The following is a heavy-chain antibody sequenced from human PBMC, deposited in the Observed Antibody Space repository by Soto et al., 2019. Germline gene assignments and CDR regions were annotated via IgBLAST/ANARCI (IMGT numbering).Heavy chain of an antibody. V-gene: IGHV4-59*01. Sequence: SETLSLTCTVSGSSMISYYWSWIRQPPGRGLEWIGFIYYAGSTNYIPSLESRVAMSVDTSKNQLSLKLSSLTAADTAVYYCARGIGEATTPFDYWGQGTLVTVSS. CDR3: ARGIGEATTPFDY. CDR1: GSSMISYY. J-gene: IGHJ4*02. D-gene: IGHD1-26*01. CDR2: IYYAGST.